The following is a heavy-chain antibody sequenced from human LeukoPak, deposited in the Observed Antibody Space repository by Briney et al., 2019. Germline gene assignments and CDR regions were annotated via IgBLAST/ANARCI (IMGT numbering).Heavy chain of an antibody. D-gene: IGHD2-21*02. J-gene: IGHJ4*02. CDR1: GGSISSYY. Sequence: SETLSLTCTVSGGSISSYYWSWIRQPPGKGLEWIGYIYYSGSTNYNPSLKSRVTISVDTSKNQFSLKLSSVTAADTAVYYCARLHRVVVTADYWGQGTLVTVSS. V-gene: IGHV4-59*01. CDR2: IYYSGST. CDR3: ARLHRVVVTADY.